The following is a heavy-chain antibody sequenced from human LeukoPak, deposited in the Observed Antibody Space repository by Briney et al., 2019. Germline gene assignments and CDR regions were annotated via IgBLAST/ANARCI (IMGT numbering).Heavy chain of an antibody. Sequence: ESGPTLVKPTQTLTLTCTFSAFSLTTNGVGVGWIRQSPGKALERLALIYWDGDKHYNPSLKSRLTITKDTSKNQVVLTMTNMDPVDTGTYYCAHREWFYGSFDYWGQGTLVTVSS. CDR2: IYWDGDK. CDR1: AFSLTTNGVG. CDR3: AHREWFYGSFDY. J-gene: IGHJ4*02. D-gene: IGHD3-3*01. V-gene: IGHV2-5*02.